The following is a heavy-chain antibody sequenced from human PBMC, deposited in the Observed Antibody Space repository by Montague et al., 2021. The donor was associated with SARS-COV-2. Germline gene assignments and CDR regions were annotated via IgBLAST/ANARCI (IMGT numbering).Heavy chain of an antibody. Sequence: SETLSLTCAVYSGSFSAFYWTWIRQSPGKGLEWIGEINHTGSATYNPSLKGRVTLSRDTSKNQFSLKLQSVTPADTAVYYCARGKVTISGVLTFIPAAGHLDGWGQGTSVTVSS. J-gene: IGHJ3*01. D-gene: IGHD3-3*01. CDR1: SGSFSAFY. V-gene: IGHV4-34*01. CDR2: INHTGSA. CDR3: ARGKVTISGVLTFIPAAGHLDG.